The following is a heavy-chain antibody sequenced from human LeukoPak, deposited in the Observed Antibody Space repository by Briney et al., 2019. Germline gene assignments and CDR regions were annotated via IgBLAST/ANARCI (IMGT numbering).Heavy chain of an antibody. D-gene: IGHD2-15*01. V-gene: IGHV3-53*01. J-gene: IGHJ3*02. Sequence: GGSLRLSCAASGFSVGTNYTTWVRQAPGKGLEWVSVIYSGDDSYYADSVKGRFTISRDTPKNTLYLQMNSLRAEDTAVYYCARDTGSGYCSGGRCRGAFDIWGQGTMVTVS. CDR3: ARDTGSGYCSGGRCRGAFDI. CDR2: IYSGDDS. CDR1: GFSVGTNY.